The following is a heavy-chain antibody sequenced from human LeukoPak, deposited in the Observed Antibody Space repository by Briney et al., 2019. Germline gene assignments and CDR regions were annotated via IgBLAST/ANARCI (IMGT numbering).Heavy chain of an antibody. D-gene: IGHD3-3*01. V-gene: IGHV4-39*07. CDR2: IYYSEST. CDR1: GGSISSSSYY. J-gene: IGHJ4*02. Sequence: SETLSLTCTVSGGSISSSSYYWGWIRQPPGKGLGWIGRIYYSESTYYNPSLKSRVTISVDTSKNQFSLKLSPVTAADTAVYYCARVGDSWSRYYRCYFDYWAQGTLVTLSS. CDR3: ARVGDSWSRYYRCYFDY.